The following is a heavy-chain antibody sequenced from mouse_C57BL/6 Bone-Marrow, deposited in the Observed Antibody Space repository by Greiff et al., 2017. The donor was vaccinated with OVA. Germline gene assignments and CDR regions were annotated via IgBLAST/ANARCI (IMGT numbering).Heavy chain of an antibody. J-gene: IGHJ2*01. CDR3: TTWTFDY. Sequence: EVQVVESGAELVRPGASVKLSCTASGFNIKDDYMHWVKQRPEQGLEWIGWIDPENGDTEYASKFQGKATITADTSSNTAYLQLSSLTSEDTAVYYCTTWTFDYWGQGTTLTVSS. V-gene: IGHV14-4*01. CDR1: GFNIKDDY. CDR2: IDPENGDT.